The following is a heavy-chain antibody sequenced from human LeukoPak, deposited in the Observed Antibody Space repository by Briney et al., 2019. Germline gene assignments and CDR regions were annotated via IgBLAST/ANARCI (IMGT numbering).Heavy chain of an antibody. CDR3: AKRGVVVRVFLVGFHREAYYFDS. J-gene: IGHJ4*02. V-gene: IGHV3-23*01. Sequence: PGGSLRLSCGVSGITLSNYAMSWVRQAPGKGLEWVAGLSGSAGGTTYADSVKGRFTISRDNCKITLFVQMDRLRAEDTAVYFFAKRGVVVRVFLVGFHREAYYFDSWGQGAQVTVSS. D-gene: IGHD3-16*02. CDR2: LSGSAGGT. CDR1: GITLSNYA.